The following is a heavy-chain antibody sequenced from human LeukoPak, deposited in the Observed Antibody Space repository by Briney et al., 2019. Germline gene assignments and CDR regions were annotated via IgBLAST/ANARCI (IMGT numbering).Heavy chain of an antibody. J-gene: IGHJ4*02. CDR3: ARWRRSGDYFDY. V-gene: IGHV1-8*01. Sequence: ASVEVSCKASGYTFTSYDINWVRQATGQGLEWMGWMNPNSGNTGYAQKFQGRVTMTRNTSISTAYMELRSLRSDDTAVYYCARWRRSGDYFDYWGQGTLVTVSS. CDR1: GYTFTSYD. D-gene: IGHD1-26*01. CDR2: MNPNSGNT.